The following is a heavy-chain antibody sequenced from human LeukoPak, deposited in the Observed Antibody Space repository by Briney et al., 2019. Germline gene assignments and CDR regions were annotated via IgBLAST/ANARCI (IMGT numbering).Heavy chain of an antibody. CDR3: AYGSGSYQYYFDY. J-gene: IGHJ4*02. Sequence: PGGSLRLSCAASGFTFSSYAMSWVRLAPGKGLEWVSAISGSGGSTYYADSVKGRFTISRDNSKNTLYLQMNSLRAEDTAVYYCAYGSGSYQYYFDYWGQGTLVTVSS. V-gene: IGHV3-23*01. CDR2: ISGSGGST. CDR1: GFTFSSYA. D-gene: IGHD3-10*01.